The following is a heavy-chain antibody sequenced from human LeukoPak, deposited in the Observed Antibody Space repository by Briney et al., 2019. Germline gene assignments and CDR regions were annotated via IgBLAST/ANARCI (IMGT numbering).Heavy chain of an antibody. Sequence: SETLSLTCTVSGGSISSSSYYWGWIRQPPGKGLEWIGSIYYSGSTYYNPSLKSRVTISVDTSKNQFSLKLSSVTAADTAVYYCYTVTTPEDYYYYYYMDVWGKGTTVTVSS. CDR2: IYYSGST. CDR3: YTVTTPEDYYYYYYMDV. D-gene: IGHD4-17*01. CDR1: GGSISSSSYY. V-gene: IGHV4-39*07. J-gene: IGHJ6*03.